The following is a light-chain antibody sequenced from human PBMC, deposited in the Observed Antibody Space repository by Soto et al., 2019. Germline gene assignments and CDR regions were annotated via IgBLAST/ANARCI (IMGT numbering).Light chain of an antibody. Sequence: DIQMTQSPSSLSASVGDRVTITCRASQSISSYLNWYQQKPGKAPKLLIYAASSLQSGVRSRFSGSGSGTDFTLTISSLQPEEFATYYCQQSYSTPITVGQGTRLEIK. CDR3: QQSYSTPIT. CDR1: QSISSY. J-gene: IGKJ5*01. V-gene: IGKV1-39*01. CDR2: AAS.